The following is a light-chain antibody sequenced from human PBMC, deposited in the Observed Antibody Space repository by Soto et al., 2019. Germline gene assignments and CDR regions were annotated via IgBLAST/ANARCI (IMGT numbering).Light chain of an antibody. CDR1: QSVSSSY. Sequence: EIVLTQSPGTLSLSPGARATLSCRASQSVSSSYLAWYQRKPGQAPRLLIYGASSRATGIPARFSGSGSGTEFTLTISSLQSEDFAVYYCQQYNNWPATFGQGTKVDIK. CDR2: GAS. V-gene: IGKV3D-15*01. J-gene: IGKJ1*01. CDR3: QQYNNWPAT.